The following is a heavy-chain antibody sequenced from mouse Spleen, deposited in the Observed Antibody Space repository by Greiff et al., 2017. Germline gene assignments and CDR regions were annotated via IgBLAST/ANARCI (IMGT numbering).Heavy chain of an antibody. CDR1: GYTFTDYY. V-gene: IGHV1-26*01. CDR3: ARRRKPYYYGRDYAMDY. CDR2: INPNNGGT. Sequence: VQLQQSGPELVKPGASVKISCKASGYTFTDYYMNWVKQSHGKSLEWIGDINPNNGGTSYNQKFKGKATLTVDKSSSTAYMELRSLTSEDSAVYYCARRRKPYYYGRDYAMDYWGQGTSVTVSS. D-gene: IGHD1-1*01. J-gene: IGHJ4*01.